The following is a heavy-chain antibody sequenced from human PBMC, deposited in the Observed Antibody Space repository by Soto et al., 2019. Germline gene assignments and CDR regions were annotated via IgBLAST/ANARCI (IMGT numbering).Heavy chain of an antibody. Sequence: GGSLRLSCAASGFTFSSYSMSWVRQAPGKGLEWVSGFRSGGDDDATYYADSVRGRFTISRDNSKNTLFLQMNSLRAEDTAIYYCAKKVNSGSGSQFFDYWGQGTLVTVSS. CDR3: AKKVNSGSGSQFFDY. D-gene: IGHD3-10*01. J-gene: IGHJ4*02. V-gene: IGHV3-23*01. CDR2: FRSGGDDDAT. CDR1: GFTFSSYS.